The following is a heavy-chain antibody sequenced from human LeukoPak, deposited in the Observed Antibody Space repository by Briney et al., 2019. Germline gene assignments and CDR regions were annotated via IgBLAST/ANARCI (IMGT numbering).Heavy chain of an antibody. CDR3: ARDLQCGGDCHYDALDI. CDR1: GFTFSSYW. CDR2: IKEDGSEK. J-gene: IGHJ3*02. V-gene: IGHV3-7*01. Sequence: PGGSLRLSCAASGFTFSSYWMSWVRQAPGKGLEWVANIKEDGSEKYNVDSVRGRFTISRDNAKKLLYLQMNSLRAEDTAVYYCARDLQCGGDCHYDALDIWGQGTLVTVSS. D-gene: IGHD2-21*02.